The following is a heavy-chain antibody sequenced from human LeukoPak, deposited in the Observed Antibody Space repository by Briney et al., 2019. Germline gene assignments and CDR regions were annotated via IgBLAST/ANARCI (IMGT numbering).Heavy chain of an antibody. J-gene: IGHJ6*03. D-gene: IGHD3-10*01. CDR3: ARGRGASSGSGSHGTTSSYYMDV. V-gene: IGHV7-4-1*02. Sequence: GASVKVSCTASGYSLTSYALNWVRQAPGQGFEWMGWINTNTGNPTYAQGFTGRFVFSLDTSVSTAHLQISSLKAEDTAVYFCARGRGASSGSGSHGTTSSYYMDVWGKGTTVTVSS. CDR1: GYSLTSYA. CDR2: INTNTGNP.